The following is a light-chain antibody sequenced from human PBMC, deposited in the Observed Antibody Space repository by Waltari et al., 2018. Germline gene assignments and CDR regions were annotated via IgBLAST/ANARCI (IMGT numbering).Light chain of an antibody. J-gene: IGLJ2*01. CDR2: RDF. CDR1: NIGSKS. CDR3: QVWDSTIMV. Sequence: SYELTQPLSVSVALGQTARIACGGNNIGSKSVHWYQQKPGQAPVLVIYRDFKRPSVIPGRFSGSNADHTATLTISTAQAGDEADYYCQVWDSTIMVFGGVTKLTVL. V-gene: IGLV3-9*01.